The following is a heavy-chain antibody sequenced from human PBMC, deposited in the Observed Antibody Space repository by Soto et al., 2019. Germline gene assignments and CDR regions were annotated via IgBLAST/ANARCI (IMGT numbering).Heavy chain of an antibody. CDR1: GFSLSTSGVG. CDR2: IYWDDDK. D-gene: IGHD6-13*01. CDR3: AHRLAATGLFDY. Sequence: QITLKESGPTLVKPTQTLTLTCTFSGFSLSTSGVGVGWIRQPPGKALEWLALIYWDDDKRYSPSLKSRLTITKDASKTQVVLTMTNMDPVDTATYYCAHRLAATGLFDYWGQGTLVTVSS. V-gene: IGHV2-5*02. J-gene: IGHJ4*02.